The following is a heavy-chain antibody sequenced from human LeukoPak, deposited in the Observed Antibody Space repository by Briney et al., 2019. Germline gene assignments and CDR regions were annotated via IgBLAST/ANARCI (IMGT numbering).Heavy chain of an antibody. Sequence: AGGSLRLSCAASGFTFGNFWMSWVRQAPGRGLQWVASMKGDGSHIYYVDSVKGRFTISRDNARNSLYLQMNSLRVEDTAVYYCARLFGGVTTYDYWGQGALVTVSS. V-gene: IGHV3-7*01. J-gene: IGHJ4*02. CDR3: ARLFGGVTTYDY. CDR1: GFTFGNFW. CDR2: MKGDGSHI. D-gene: IGHD2-8*02.